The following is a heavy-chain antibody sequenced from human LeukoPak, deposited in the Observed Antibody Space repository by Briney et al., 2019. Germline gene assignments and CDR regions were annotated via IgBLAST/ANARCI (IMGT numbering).Heavy chain of an antibody. V-gene: IGHV4-4*02. CDR1: GDSISSNNW. D-gene: IGHD2-8*01. CDR2: IYHSGTT. CDR3: SRENGAFSPFGY. J-gene: IGHJ4*02. Sequence: TSGTLSLTCAVSGDSISSNNWWSWVRQPPGKGLEWVGEIYHSGTTNYRPSLKTRVTISLDKSKNQFSLRLTSVTAADTAVYYCSRENGAFSPFGYWGQGTLVTVLS.